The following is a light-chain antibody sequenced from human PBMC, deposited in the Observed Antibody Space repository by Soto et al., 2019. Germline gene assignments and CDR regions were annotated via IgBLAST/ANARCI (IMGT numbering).Light chain of an antibody. CDR3: QQYSTFSLT. J-gene: IGKJ1*01. Sequence: DIQVTQSPSTLSAFVGDRVTITCRASQSISGWLAWYQHKPGKAPRLLMYDGSSLQTGVPSRFSGSGSTTEFPLTISRLQPDDCATYYCQQYSTFSLTFGQGTKVEVK. CDR2: DGS. V-gene: IGKV1-5*01. CDR1: QSISGW.